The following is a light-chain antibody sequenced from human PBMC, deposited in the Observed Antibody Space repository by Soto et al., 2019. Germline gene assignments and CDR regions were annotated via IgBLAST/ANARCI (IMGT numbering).Light chain of an antibody. CDR1: SSTVGGFNV. CDR2: EGI. Sequence: QSALTQPASVSGSPGQSITISCTGTSSTVGGFNVVSWYQQHPGKAPKVIIYEGIKRPSGVSNRFSGSNSGSTASLTISGLQAEDEADYHCCSYAGTHWVFGGGTKLTVL. V-gene: IGLV2-23*01. CDR3: CSYAGTHWV. J-gene: IGLJ3*02.